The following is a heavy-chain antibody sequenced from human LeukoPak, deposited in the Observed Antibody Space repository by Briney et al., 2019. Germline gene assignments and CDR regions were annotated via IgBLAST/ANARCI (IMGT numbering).Heavy chain of an antibody. V-gene: IGHV1-2*02. CDR1: GYTFTGYY. J-gene: IGHJ4*02. CDR3: ARLISSSWMNYDY. CDR2: INPNSGGT. D-gene: IGHD6-13*01. Sequence: ASVEVSCKASGYTFTGYYMHWVRQAPGQGLEWMGWINPNSGGTNYAQKFQGRVTMTRDTSISTAYMELSRLRSDDTAVYYCARLISSSWMNYDYWGQGTLVTVSS.